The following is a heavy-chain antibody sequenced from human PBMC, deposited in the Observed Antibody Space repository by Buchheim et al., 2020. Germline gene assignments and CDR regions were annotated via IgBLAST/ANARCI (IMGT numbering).Heavy chain of an antibody. CDR1: GGSFSGYY. J-gene: IGHJ5*02. D-gene: IGHD3-9*01. V-gene: IGHV4-34*01. CDR2: INHSGST. CDR3: ARRFRYFDWSLENNWFDP. Sequence: QVQLQQWGAGLLKPSETLSLTCAVYGGSFSGYYWSWIRQPPGKGLEWIGEINHSGSTNYNPSLKSRVTISVDTSKNQFSLKLSSVTAADTAVYYCARRFRYFDWSLENNWFDPWGQGTL.